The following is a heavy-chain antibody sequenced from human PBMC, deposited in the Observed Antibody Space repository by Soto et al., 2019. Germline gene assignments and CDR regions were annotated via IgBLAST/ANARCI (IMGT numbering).Heavy chain of an antibody. CDR3: ARDSETTYYYGSGAPMPDY. CDR1: GGSISRYD. J-gene: IGHJ4*02. Sequence: SETLSLTCTVSGGSISRYDGSLIRLPAGKGLERMGRSYTSGTTNHNPSLKSRVTMSVATSKNHFSLKLSSVTAADTAVYYCARDSETTYYYGSGAPMPDYWGQGTLVTVSS. D-gene: IGHD3-10*01. V-gene: IGHV4-4*07. CDR2: SYTSGTT.